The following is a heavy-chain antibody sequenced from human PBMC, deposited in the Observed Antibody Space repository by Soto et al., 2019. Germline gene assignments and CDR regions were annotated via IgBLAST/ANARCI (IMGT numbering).Heavy chain of an antibody. D-gene: IGHD3-22*01. CDR2: IDSDGRRT. CDR1: GFTFSSYW. Sequence: HPGGSLRLSCAASGFTFSSYWMHWVRQSPGKGLVWVSQIDSDGRRTTYADKVKGRFTVSRDNAKNKLFLQMNSMSAEDTAVYYFVRDYDSSALYSGPWGNLNLFNVSS. J-gene: IGHJ5*02. V-gene: IGHV3-74*03. CDR3: VRDYDSSALYSGP.